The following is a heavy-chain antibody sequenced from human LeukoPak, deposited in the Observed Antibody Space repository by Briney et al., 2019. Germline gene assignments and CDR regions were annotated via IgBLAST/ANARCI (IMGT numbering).Heavy chain of an antibody. D-gene: IGHD5-18*01. J-gene: IGHJ4*02. CDR1: GFSFSDYY. CDR2: ISSGGSTT. Sequence: GGSLRLSCAASGFSFSDYYISWIRQAPGKGLEWVSYISSGGSTTYYADSVKGRFTISRDNAQKSVYLQMNSLRAEDTAVYYCARHLSGVTGYTYGRGIDYWGQGTLVTVSS. V-gene: IGHV3-11*04. CDR3: ARHLSGVTGYTYGRGIDY.